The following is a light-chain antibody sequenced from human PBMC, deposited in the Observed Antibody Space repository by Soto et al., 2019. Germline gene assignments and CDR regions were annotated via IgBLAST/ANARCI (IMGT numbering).Light chain of an antibody. Sequence: EIVLTQSPATLSASPGERATLSCRASQTVGVRLAWYQHKPGQAPRLLIYGASTRATGIPARFSGSGSGTEFTLTISSLQSEDFAVYYCQQCNNWPWTFGQGTKVDIK. V-gene: IGKV3-15*01. CDR2: GAS. CDR1: QTVGVR. CDR3: QQCNNWPWT. J-gene: IGKJ1*01.